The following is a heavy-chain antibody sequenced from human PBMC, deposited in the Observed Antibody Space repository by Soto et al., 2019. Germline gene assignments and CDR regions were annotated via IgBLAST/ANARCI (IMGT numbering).Heavy chain of an antibody. D-gene: IGHD3-16*01. Sequence: QVRLVQSGAEVKKPGASVKLSCKASGYTFAGYFIHWVRQAPGQGLEWLGIINPSVAATDYAQNVQGRLTMTRNTSTTTVYMELTSLRSDDTAVYFCARGAEGRLFGRLPFEFWGQGTLVTVSS. CDR2: INPSVAAT. CDR1: GYTFAGYF. J-gene: IGHJ4*02. V-gene: IGHV1-46*01. CDR3: ARGAEGRLFGRLPFEF.